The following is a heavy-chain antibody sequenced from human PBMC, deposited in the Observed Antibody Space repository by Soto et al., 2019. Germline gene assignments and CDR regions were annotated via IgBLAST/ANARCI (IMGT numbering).Heavy chain of an antibody. CDR3: ARERWAYYYGSGSYHYYYGMDV. J-gene: IGHJ6*02. D-gene: IGHD3-10*01. V-gene: IGHV4-59*01. CDR2: IYYSGST. Sequence: LSLTCTVSGGSISSYYWSWIRQPPGKGLEWIGYIYYSGSTNYNPSLKSRVTISVDTSKNQFSLKLSSVTAADTAVYYCARERWAYYYGSGSYHYYYGMDVWGQGTTVTVSS. CDR1: GGSISSYY.